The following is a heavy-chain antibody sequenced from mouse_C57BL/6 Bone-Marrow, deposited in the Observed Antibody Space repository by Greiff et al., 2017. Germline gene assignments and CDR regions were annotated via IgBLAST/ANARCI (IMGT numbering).Heavy chain of an antibody. J-gene: IGHJ3*01. CDR2: INPSTGGT. Sequence: EVQLQQSGPELVKPGASVKISCKASGYSFTGYYMNWVKQSPEKSLEWIGEINPSTGGTTYNQKFKAKATLTVDKSSSTAYMQLKSLTSEYSAVYYCARNRWLTFAYWGQGTLVTVSA. CDR1: GYSFTGYY. V-gene: IGHV1-42*01. D-gene: IGHD2-3*01. CDR3: ARNRWLTFAY.